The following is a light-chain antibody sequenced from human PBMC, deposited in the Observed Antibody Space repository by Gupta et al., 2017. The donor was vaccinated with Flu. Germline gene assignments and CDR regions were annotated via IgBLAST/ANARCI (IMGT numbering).Light chain of an antibody. CDR1: QDIGKY. CDR2: DGA. Sequence: DIQMTQSPPSLPASEGDRVTITCQASQDIGKYLTWFQQKKGEAPKLLIYDGAILETGVTSRFSGSGSGTHFTLTISDVQPEDFATYHCQQYDSLPYTFGQGTTLDFK. CDR3: QQYDSLPYT. V-gene: IGKV1-33*01. J-gene: IGKJ2*01.